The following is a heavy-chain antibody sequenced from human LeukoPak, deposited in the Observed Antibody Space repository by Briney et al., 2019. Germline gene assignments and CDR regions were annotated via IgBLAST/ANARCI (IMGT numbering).Heavy chain of an antibody. CDR1: GYIFTNSW. D-gene: IGHD3-10*01. CDR3: ATESYGSGRN. CDR2: ISPGNSDT. Sequence: GEFLKISCKGSGYIFTNSWIGWVRQMPRKGLEWMGIISPGNSDTRYSPSFQGQVTISADKSISTAYLQWSSLKASDTAMYYCATESYGSGRNWGQGTLVTVSS. V-gene: IGHV5-51*01. J-gene: IGHJ4*02.